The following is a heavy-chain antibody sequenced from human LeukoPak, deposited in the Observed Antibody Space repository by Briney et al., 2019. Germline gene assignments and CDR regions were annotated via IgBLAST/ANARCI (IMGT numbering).Heavy chain of an antibody. CDR2: IWYDGGNK. Sequence: GRSLRLSCAASGFTFSTYGMHWVRQAPGKGLEGVAAIWYDGGNKYYADSVKGRFTISRDNSKNTLYLQMNSLRAEDTAVYYCARDLAWFGELIFDYWGQGTLVTVSS. J-gene: IGHJ4*02. V-gene: IGHV3-33*01. CDR3: ARDLAWFGELIFDY. CDR1: GFTFSTYG. D-gene: IGHD3-10*01.